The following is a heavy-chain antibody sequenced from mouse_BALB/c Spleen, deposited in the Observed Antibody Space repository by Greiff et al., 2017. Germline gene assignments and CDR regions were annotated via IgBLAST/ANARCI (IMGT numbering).Heavy chain of an antibody. J-gene: IGHJ1*01. D-gene: IGHD4-1*01. CDR3: ARDRNWDGYFDV. Sequence: EVQGVESGGGLVKPGGSLKLSCAASGFTFSSYAMSWVRQSPEKRLEWVAEISSGGSYTYYPDTVTGRFTISRDNAKNTLYLEMSSLRSEDTAMYYCARDRNWDGYFDVWGAGTTVTVSS. CDR1: GFTFSSYA. V-gene: IGHV5-9-4*01. CDR2: ISSGGSYT.